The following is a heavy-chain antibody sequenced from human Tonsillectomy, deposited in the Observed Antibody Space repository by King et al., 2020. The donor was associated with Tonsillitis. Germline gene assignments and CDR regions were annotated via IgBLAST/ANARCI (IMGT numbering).Heavy chain of an antibody. CDR3: AKDFWNDLDYDYGMDV. J-gene: IGHJ6*02. D-gene: IGHD1-1*01. CDR1: GFTFDDYA. V-gene: IGHV3-9*01. Sequence: VQLVESGGGLVQPGRSLRLSCAVSGFTFDDYAMHWVRQAPGKGLEWVSAINCNSGSIGYLDSVKGRFTISRDKAKNSLSLEMRSLRPEDTALYYCAKDFWNDLDYDYGMDVWGQGTTVTVSS. CDR2: INCNSGSI.